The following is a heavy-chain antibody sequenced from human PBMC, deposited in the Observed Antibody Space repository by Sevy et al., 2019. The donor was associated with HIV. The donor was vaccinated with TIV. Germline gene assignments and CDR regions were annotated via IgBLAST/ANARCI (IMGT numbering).Heavy chain of an antibody. D-gene: IGHD3-22*01. CDR1: GFTFDDYT. J-gene: IGHJ4*02. CDR3: AKDVLGYYDSSGYLARDFDY. V-gene: IGHV3-43*01. Sequence: GGSLRLSCAASGFTFDDYTMHWVRQAPGKGLEWVSLISWDGGSTYYAASVKGRFTISRDNSKNSLYLQMNSLRTEDTALYYCAKDVLGYYDSSGYLARDFDYWGQGTLVTVSS. CDR2: ISWDGGST.